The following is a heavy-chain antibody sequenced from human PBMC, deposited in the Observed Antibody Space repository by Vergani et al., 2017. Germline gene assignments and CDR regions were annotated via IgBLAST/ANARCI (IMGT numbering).Heavy chain of an antibody. D-gene: IGHD6-6*01. CDR2: IYYSGST. Sequence: QVQLQESGPGLVKPSQTLSLTCTVSGGSISSGGYYWSWIRQHPGKGLEWIGYIYYSGSTYYNPSLTSLVTISVDTSKNQFSLKLSAVTAADTAVYYCARDRRIAGRNEYYFDYWGQGTLVTVSS. J-gene: IGHJ4*02. CDR1: GGSISSGGYY. CDR3: ARDRRIAGRNEYYFDY. V-gene: IGHV4-31*01.